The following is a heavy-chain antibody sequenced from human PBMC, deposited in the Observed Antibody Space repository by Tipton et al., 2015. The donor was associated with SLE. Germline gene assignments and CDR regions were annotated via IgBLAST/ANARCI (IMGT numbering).Heavy chain of an antibody. V-gene: IGHV4-39*07. CDR1: GGSTSSGIYF. J-gene: IGHJ4*02. Sequence: TLSLTCTVSGGSTSSGIYFWGWIRQTPGKGLEWIGSMYYSGAAYYNPSLKSRVTISLDTSKNQFSLKLSSVTAADTAMYYCAREKSGSSIDYWGQGTLVTVSS. CDR3: AREKSGSSIDY. CDR2: MYYSGAA. D-gene: IGHD1-26*01.